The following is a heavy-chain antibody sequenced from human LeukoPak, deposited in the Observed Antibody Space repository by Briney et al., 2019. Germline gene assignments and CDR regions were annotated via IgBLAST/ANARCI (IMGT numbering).Heavy chain of an antibody. J-gene: IGHJ6*02. CDR1: GGSISSGGYY. V-gene: IGHV4-31*03. D-gene: IGHD5-12*01. CDR3: ARERGLRIYGMDV. CDR2: IYYSGST. Sequence: PSETLSLTCTVSGGSISSGGYYWSWIRQHPGTGLEWIGYIYYSGSTYYNPSLKSRVTISVDTSKNQFSLKLSSVTAADTAVYYCARERGLRIYGMDVWGQGTTVTVSS.